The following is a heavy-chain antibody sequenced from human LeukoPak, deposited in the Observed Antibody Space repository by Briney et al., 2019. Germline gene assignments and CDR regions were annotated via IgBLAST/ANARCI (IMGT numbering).Heavy chain of an antibody. CDR1: GGSISSYY. D-gene: IGHD3-3*01. CDR3: AREGNAGYDFWRAGDLYFDY. J-gene: IGHJ4*02. V-gene: IGHV4-59*01. CDR2: IYYSGST. Sequence: SETLSLTCTVSGGSISSYYWSWIRQPPGKGLEWIGYIYYSGSTNYNPSLKSRVTISVDTSKNQFSLKLSSVTAADTAVYYCAREGNAGYDFWRAGDLYFDYWGQGTLVTVSS.